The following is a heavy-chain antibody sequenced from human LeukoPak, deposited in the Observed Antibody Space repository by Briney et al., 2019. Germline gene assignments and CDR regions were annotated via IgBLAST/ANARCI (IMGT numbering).Heavy chain of an antibody. D-gene: IGHD2-2*02. Sequence: GGSLRLLCAACGFTFSSYGMMGVRRARGKGVEGVSGFSGCTGSTHSADSVEGRFTISRDNSRDTLSLKMNSLRGEDTAVYYCASSGMRGKISYTYYYMDVWGKGTTVTVSS. CDR2: FSGCTGST. J-gene: IGHJ6*03. V-gene: IGHV3-23*01. CDR1: GFTFSSYG. CDR3: ASSGMRGKISYTYYYMDV.